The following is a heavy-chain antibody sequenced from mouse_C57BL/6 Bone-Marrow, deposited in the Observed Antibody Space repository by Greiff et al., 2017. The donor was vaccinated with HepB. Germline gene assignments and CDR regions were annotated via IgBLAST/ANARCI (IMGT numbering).Heavy chain of an antibody. CDR2: INPGSGGT. CDR1: GYAFTNYL. Sequence: VQLQQSGAELVRPGPSVKVSCKASGYAFTNYLIEWVKQRPGQGLEWIGVINPGSGGTNYNEKFKGKATLTADKSSSTAYMQLSSLTSEDSAVYFCARAVVARNFDYWGQGTTLTVSS. V-gene: IGHV1-54*01. D-gene: IGHD1-1*01. J-gene: IGHJ2*01. CDR3: ARAVVARNFDY.